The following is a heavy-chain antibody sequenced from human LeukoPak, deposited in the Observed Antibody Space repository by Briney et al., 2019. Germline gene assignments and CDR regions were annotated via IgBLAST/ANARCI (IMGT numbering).Heavy chain of an antibody. V-gene: IGHV3-30*18. CDR3: AKVYRVGLAAMIPYFDY. D-gene: IGHD2-2*01. Sequence: GGSLRLSCAASGFTFSSYAMNWVRQAPGKGLEWVAVISYDGSNKYYADSVKGRFTISRDNFKNTLYLQMNSLRAEDTAVYYCAKVYRVGLAAMIPYFDYWGQGTLVTVSS. CDR2: ISYDGSNK. CDR1: GFTFSSYA. J-gene: IGHJ4*02.